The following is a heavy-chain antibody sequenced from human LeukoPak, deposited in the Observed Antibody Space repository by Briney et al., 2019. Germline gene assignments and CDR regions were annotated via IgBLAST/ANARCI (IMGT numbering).Heavy chain of an antibody. CDR3: ARLVVAATSYYYYMDV. CDR1: GFTFDDYG. V-gene: IGHV3-20*04. CDR2: INWNGGST. J-gene: IGHJ6*03. D-gene: IGHD2-15*01. Sequence: PGGSLRLSCAASGFTFDDYGMSWVRQAPGKGLEWVSGINWNGGSTGYADSVKGRFTISRDNAKNSLYLQMNSLRAEDTALYYCARLVVAATSYYYYMDVWGKGTTVTVSS.